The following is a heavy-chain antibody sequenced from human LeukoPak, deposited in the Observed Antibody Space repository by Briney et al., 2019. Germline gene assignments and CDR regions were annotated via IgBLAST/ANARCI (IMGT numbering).Heavy chain of an antibody. Sequence: AGGSLRLSCAASGFTFSSYGMHWVRQAPGKGLEWVAFIRYDGSNKYYADSVKGRFTISRDNSKNTLYLQMNSLRAEDTAVYYCAKAVHIAAPVGLDYWGQGTLVTVSS. CDR2: IRYDGSNK. CDR3: AKAVHIAAPVGLDY. CDR1: GFTFSSYG. V-gene: IGHV3-30*02. D-gene: IGHD6-6*01. J-gene: IGHJ4*02.